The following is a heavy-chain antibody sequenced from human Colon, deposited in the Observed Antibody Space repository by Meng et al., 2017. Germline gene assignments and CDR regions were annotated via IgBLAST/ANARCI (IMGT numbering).Heavy chain of an antibody. Sequence: QGQQQGAVPGRVNPSGTLSLTCAVSGGSISRNYWCSWVRQSPKQGLEWIGELHHGGTTNYNPSLKSRVTISVDTSNNQFSLKLSSVTAADTAVYYCARIDYGGNGIEKYFFDYWGQGTLVTVSS. CDR3: ARIDYGGNGIEKYFFDY. CDR1: GGSISRNYW. D-gene: IGHD4-23*01. CDR2: LHHGGTT. V-gene: IGHV4-4*02. J-gene: IGHJ4*02.